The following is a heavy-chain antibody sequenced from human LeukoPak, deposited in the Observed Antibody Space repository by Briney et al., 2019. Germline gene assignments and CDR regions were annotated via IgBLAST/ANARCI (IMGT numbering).Heavy chain of an antibody. Sequence: PWGTLRLSCAASGFAFNSYGMQWVRQGPGERLEWVAVISYDGRVQYYADSVKGRFTISRDNSKNTLYLQMNSLSSEDTAMYYCAKESTMRAANWFDYWGQGTLVTVST. V-gene: IGHV3-30*18. CDR3: AKESTMRAANWFDY. J-gene: IGHJ4*02. CDR2: ISYDGRVQ. D-gene: IGHD3-22*01. CDR1: GFAFNSYG.